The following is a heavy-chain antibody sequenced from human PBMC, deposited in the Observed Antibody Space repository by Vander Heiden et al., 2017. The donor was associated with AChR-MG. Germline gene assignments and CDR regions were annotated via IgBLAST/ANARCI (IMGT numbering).Heavy chain of an antibody. D-gene: IGHD6-19*01. CDR1: GYTFTSYY. CDR2: INPNGGST. Sequence: QVQLVQSGAEVKKPGASMKVSCKASGYTFTSYYIHWVRQAPGQGLEWMGIINPNGGSTTYAQKCQGRVTMTRATSTSTVYMELSSLTSEATAVYYCARDVLVSRGWSGEGFDPWGQGTLVTVS. V-gene: IGHV1-46*03. J-gene: IGHJ5*02. CDR3: ARDVLVSRGWSGEGFDP.